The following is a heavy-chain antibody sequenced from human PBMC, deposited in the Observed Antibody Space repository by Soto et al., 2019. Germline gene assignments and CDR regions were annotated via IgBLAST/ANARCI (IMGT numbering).Heavy chain of an antibody. Sequence: QVQLVESGGGVVQPGRSLRLSCAASGFTFSSYGMHWVRQAPGKGLEWVAVISYDGSNKYYADSVKGRFTISRDNSKNTLYLQMNSLRAEDTAVYYCAKDLLRFLEWSSPGWFDPWGQGTLVTVSS. D-gene: IGHD3-3*01. CDR3: AKDLLRFLEWSSPGWFDP. J-gene: IGHJ5*02. CDR1: GFTFSSYG. CDR2: ISYDGSNK. V-gene: IGHV3-30*18.